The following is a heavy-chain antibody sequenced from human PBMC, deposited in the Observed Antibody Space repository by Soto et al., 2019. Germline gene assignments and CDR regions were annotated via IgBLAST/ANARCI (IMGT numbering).Heavy chain of an antibody. CDR1: GGTFSSYA. D-gene: IGHD3-3*01. J-gene: IGHJ1*01. Sequence: QVQLVQSGAEVKKPGSSVKVSCKASGGTFSSYAISWVRQAPGQGLEWMGGIIPIFGTANYAQKFQARVTITADESTSTAYMELSSLRSEDTAVYYCARGVKRVLRFLEWIEYFQHWGQGTLVTVSS. V-gene: IGHV1-69*12. CDR3: ARGVKRVLRFLEWIEYFQH. CDR2: IIPIFGTA.